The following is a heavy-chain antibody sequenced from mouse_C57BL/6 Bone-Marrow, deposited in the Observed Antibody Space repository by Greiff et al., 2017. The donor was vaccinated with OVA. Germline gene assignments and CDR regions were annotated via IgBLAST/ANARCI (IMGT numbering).Heavy chain of an antibody. CDR1: GYAFSSSW. Sequence: LQESGPELVKPGASVKISCKASGYAFSSSWMNWVKQRPGKGLEWIGRIYPGDGDTNYNGKFKGKATLTADKSSSTAYMQLSSLTSEDSAVYFCARSGDAHYYFDYWGQGTTLTVSS. D-gene: IGHD3-2*02. J-gene: IGHJ2*01. V-gene: IGHV1-82*01. CDR2: IYPGDGDT. CDR3: ARSGDAHYYFDY.